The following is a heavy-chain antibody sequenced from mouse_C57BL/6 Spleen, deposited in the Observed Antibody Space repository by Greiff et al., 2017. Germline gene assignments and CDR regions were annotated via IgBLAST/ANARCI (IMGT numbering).Heavy chain of an antibody. V-gene: IGHV1-82*01. J-gene: IGHJ2*01. CDR3: AGLNGY. CDR2: IYPGDGDT. Sequence: VQLQQSGPELVKPGASVKISCTASGYAFSSSWMNWVKQRPGKGLEWIGRIYPGDGDTNYNGKFKGKATLTADKSFSTAYMQLSSLTSEDSAVYFCAGLNGYWGQGTTLTVSS. CDR1: GYAFSSSW.